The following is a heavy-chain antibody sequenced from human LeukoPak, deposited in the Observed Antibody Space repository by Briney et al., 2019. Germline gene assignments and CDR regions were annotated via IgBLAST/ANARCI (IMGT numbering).Heavy chain of an antibody. CDR2: IYYSGST. J-gene: IGHJ3*02. D-gene: IGHD4-11*01. CDR1: GGSISSGDYY. Sequence: PSETLSLTCTVSGGSISSGDYYWSWIRQPPGKGLEWIGYIYYSGSTYYNPSLKGRVTISVDTSKNQFSLKLSSVTAADTAVYYCPRDVTPVTTSFFAFDIWGQGTMVTVSS. V-gene: IGHV4-30-4*01. CDR3: PRDVTPVTTSFFAFDI.